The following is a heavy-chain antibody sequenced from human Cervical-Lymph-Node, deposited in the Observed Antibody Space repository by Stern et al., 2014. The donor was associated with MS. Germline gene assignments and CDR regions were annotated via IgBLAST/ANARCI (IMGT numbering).Heavy chain of an antibody. J-gene: IGHJ2*01. CDR2: INTYNGDT. CDR1: GYTFTSSG. V-gene: IGHV1-18*01. Sequence: QVQLVQSRVEVKKPGASVKVSCKASGYTFTSSGITWVRQAPGQGLEWLGWINTYNGDTNYAQKLQGRVTMTTDTSTTTAHMEVRSLRYDDTAVYYCARDTAQVASWYFDLWGRGTLVTVSS. CDR3: ARDTAQVASWYFDL. D-gene: IGHD2-21*02.